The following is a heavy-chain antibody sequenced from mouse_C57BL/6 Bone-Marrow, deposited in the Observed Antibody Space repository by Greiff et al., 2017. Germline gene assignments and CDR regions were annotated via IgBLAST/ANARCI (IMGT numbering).Heavy chain of an antibody. V-gene: IGHV1-9*01. D-gene: IGHD1-1*01. J-gene: IGHJ2*01. CDR1: GYTFTGYW. Sequence: QVQLQQSGAELMKPGASVKLSCKATGYTFTGYWIEWVKQRPGHGLEWIGEILPGSGSNNYNEKFKGKATFTADTSSNTAYMQLSSLTTEDSAIVYCTRWGTTVVAEDYWGQGTTLTGSS. CDR3: TRWGTTVVAEDY. CDR2: ILPGSGSN.